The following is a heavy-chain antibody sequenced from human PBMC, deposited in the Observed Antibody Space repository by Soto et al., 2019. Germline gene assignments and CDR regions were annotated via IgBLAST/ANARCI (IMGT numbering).Heavy chain of an antibody. V-gene: IGHV1-18*01. CDR3: ARDLTHSIVATFGY. J-gene: IGHJ4*02. CDR2: ISAYNGNT. D-gene: IGHD5-12*01. CDR1: GYTFTSYG. Sequence: QVQLVQSGAEVKKPGASVKVSCKASGYTFTSYGISWVRQAPGQGLEWMGWISAYNGNTNYAQKLQGRVTMTTDTSTSPAYMELRSLRSADTAVYYCARDLTHSIVATFGYWGQGTLVTVSS.